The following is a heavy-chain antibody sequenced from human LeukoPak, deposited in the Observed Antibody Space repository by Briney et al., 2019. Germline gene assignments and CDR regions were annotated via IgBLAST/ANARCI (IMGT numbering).Heavy chain of an antibody. V-gene: IGHV1-69*05. CDR1: GGTFSSYA. CDR3: ARWVQADV. CDR2: IIPIFGTT. Sequence: SVKVSCKASGGTFSSYAISWVRQAPGQGLEWMGGIIPIFGTTNYAQKFQGRVTMTTDTSTSTAYMELRSLRSDDTAVYYCARWVQADVWGQGTTVTVSS. J-gene: IGHJ6*02.